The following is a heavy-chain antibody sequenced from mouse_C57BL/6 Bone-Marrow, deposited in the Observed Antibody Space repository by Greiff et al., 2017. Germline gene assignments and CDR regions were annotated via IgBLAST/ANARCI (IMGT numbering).Heavy chain of an antibody. CDR3: ARWTTAYFDY. V-gene: IGHV1-64*01. CDR1: GYTFTSYW. J-gene: IGHJ2*01. D-gene: IGHD1-2*01. CDR2: IHPNSGST. Sequence: QVQLQQPGAELVKPGASVKLSCKASGYTFTSYWMHWVKPRPGQGLEWIGMIHPNSGSTNYNEKFKSKATLTVDKSSSTAYMQLSSLTSEDSAVYYCARWTTAYFDYWGQGTTLTVSS.